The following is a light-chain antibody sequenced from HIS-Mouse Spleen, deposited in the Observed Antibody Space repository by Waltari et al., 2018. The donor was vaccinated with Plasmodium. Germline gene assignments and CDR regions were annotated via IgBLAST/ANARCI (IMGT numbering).Light chain of an antibody. CDR3: CSYAGSSTYV. CDR1: SSDVGSYIL. CDR2: EGS. J-gene: IGLJ1*01. Sequence: QSALTQPASVSGSPGQSITIPCTGTSSDVGSYILVPWDQQHPGKAPKLRIYEGSKRPSGVSNRFSGSKSGNTASLTISGLQAEDEADYYCCSYAGSSTYVFGTGTKVTVL. V-gene: IGLV2-23*01.